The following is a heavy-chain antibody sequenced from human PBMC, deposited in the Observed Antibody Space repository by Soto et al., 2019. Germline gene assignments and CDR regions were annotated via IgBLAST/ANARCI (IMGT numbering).Heavy chain of an antibody. CDR2: ISSSSSTI. Sequence: EVQLVESGGGLVQPGGSLRLSCAASGFTFSSYSMNWVRHAPGKGLEWVSYISSSSSTIYYADSVKGRFTISRDNAKNSLYLQMNSLRDEDTAVYYCARESYDSGSYLVDYWGQGTLVTVSS. D-gene: IGHD1-26*01. J-gene: IGHJ4*02. CDR3: ARESYDSGSYLVDY. CDR1: GFTFSSYS. V-gene: IGHV3-48*02.